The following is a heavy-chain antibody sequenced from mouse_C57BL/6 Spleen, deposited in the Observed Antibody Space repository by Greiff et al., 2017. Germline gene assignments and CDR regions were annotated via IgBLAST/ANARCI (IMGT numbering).Heavy chain of an antibody. CDR3: TRGTGYGSSYDYAMDY. CDR2: IDPETGGT. Sequence: VQLQQSGAELVRPGASVTLSCKASGYTFTDYEMHWVKQTPVHGLEWIGAIDPETGGTAYNQKFKGKAILTADKSSSTAYMELRSLTSEDSAVYYCTRGTGYGSSYDYAMDYWGQGTSVTVSS. D-gene: IGHD1-1*01. J-gene: IGHJ4*01. CDR1: GYTFTDYE. V-gene: IGHV1-15*01.